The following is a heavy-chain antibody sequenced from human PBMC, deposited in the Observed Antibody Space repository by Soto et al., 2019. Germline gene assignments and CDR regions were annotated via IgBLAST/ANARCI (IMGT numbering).Heavy chain of an antibody. CDR1: GFSFVNYA. CDR2: LSGSGTST. J-gene: IGHJ4*02. CDR3: AKATTNGGWFNPFDS. Sequence: GSPRHSCAASGFSFVNYAMNWVSQAPGKGLEWVSGLSGSGTSTYYADSVKGRFTISRDNSRDTLFLQMNSLTADDTAVYYCAKATTNGGWFNPFDSWGQGALVTVSS. D-gene: IGHD6-19*01. V-gene: IGHV3-23*01.